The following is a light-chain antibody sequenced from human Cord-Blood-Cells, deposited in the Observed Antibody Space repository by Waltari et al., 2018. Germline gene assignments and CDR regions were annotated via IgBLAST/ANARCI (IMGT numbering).Light chain of an antibody. J-gene: IGLJ1*01. CDR2: GKN. Sequence: SSELTQDPAVSVALGQTVRITCQGDSRRRYYASWYKQKPGQAPVLVIYGKNNRPSGIPDRFSGSSSGNTASLTITGAQAEDEADYYCNSRDSSGNHYVFGTGTKVTVL. CDR1: SRRRYY. CDR3: NSRDSSGNHYV. V-gene: IGLV3-19*01.